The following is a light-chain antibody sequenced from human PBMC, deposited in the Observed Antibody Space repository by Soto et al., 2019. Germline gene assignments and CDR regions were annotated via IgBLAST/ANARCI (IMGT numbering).Light chain of an antibody. CDR3: QHYNSYSEA. V-gene: IGKV3-15*01. CDR1: QNIYYN. Sequence: IVMTQSPATLSVSPWESATLSCRASQNIYYNVAWYQHRPGQAPRLLIYRASTRATGVPARFSGSGSGTEFTLTISSLQPDDFATYYCQHYNSYSEAFGQGTKVDIK. CDR2: RAS. J-gene: IGKJ1*01.